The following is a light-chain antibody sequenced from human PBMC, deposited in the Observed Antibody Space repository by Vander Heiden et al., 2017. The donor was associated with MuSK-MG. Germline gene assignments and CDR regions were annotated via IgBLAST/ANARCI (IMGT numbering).Light chain of an antibody. CDR3: TSYTSTTPYV. CDR2: DVS. V-gene: IGLV2-14*01. J-gene: IGLJ1*01. Sequence: QSALTQPASVSGSPGPSLTISCTGTSSDVGFYNYVSWYQQHPGKAPKLMIYDVSNRPSGVSNRFSGSKSGNTASLTISGLQAEDEADYYCTSYTSTTPYVFGTGTKVTVL. CDR1: SSDVGFYNY.